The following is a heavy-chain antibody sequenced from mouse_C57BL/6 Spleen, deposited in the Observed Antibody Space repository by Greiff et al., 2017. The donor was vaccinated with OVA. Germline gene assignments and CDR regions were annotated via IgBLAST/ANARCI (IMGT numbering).Heavy chain of an antibody. CDR1: GFTFSSYT. V-gene: IGHV5-9*01. Sequence: EVMLVESGGGLVKPGGSLKLSCAASGFTFSSYTMSWVRQTPEKRLEWVATISGGGGNTYYPDSVKGRFTISRDNAKNTLYLQMSSLRSEDTALYYCARFPIGYGSSYLDYWGQGTTLTVSS. CDR2: ISGGGGNT. J-gene: IGHJ2*01. CDR3: ARFPIGYGSSYLDY. D-gene: IGHD1-1*01.